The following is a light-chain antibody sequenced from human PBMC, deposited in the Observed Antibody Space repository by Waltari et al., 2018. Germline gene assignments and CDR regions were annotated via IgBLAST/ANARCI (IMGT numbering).Light chain of an antibody. CDR2: HAS. Sequence: DIQMTQSPPTLSASVGDTVTITCRASQNIGNWLAWYQQKPGKAPKLLIFHASSLESGVPSRFSGSGSGPEFTLTISSLQSDDFATYYCLQYNSYSRGTFGQGTKVEIK. V-gene: IGKV1-5*01. CDR3: LQYNSYSRGT. CDR1: QNIGNW. J-gene: IGKJ1*01.